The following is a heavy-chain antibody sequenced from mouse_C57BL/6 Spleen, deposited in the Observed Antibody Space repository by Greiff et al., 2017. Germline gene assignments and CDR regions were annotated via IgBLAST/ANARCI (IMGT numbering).Heavy chain of an antibody. J-gene: IGHJ4*01. CDR3: ARNRFDGTLYYYAMDD. Sequence: QVQLQQSGPGLVQPSQSLSITCTVSGFSLTSYGVHWVRQSPGTGLEWLGVIWSGGSTDYNAAFISRLSISKDNSKSQVFFKMNSLQADDTAIYYCARNRFDGTLYYYAMDDWGQGTSGTGSS. CDR1: GFSLTSYG. CDR2: IWSGGST. V-gene: IGHV2-2*01. D-gene: IGHD2-1*01.